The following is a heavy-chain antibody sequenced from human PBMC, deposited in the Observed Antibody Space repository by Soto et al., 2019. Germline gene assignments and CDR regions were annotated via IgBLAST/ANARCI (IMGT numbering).Heavy chain of an antibody. V-gene: IGHV3-23*01. CDR1: GFTFNNYA. Sequence: GGSLRLSCAASGFTFNNYAMSWVLQAPWKGLEWVSTISFSGFTTYYADSVKGRFTISRDNSKNTLYLQMNSLRAEDTAVYYCAKAGLRLEELSNRGPFDYWGQGSLVTVSS. CDR3: AKAGLRLEELSNRGPFDY. J-gene: IGHJ4*02. CDR2: ISFSGFTT. D-gene: IGHD3-16*02.